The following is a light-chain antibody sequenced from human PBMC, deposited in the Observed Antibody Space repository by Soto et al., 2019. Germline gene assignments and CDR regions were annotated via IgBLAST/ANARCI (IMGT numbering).Light chain of an antibody. CDR2: GAS. J-gene: IGKJ1*01. Sequence: EIVMTQSPATLSVSPGERATLSCRASQSVSSNLAWYQQKPGKAPRLLIYGASTRATGIPARFSGSGSGTEFTLTISSVQSADFAVYYCQQYNNWPPWTFGKGTKVEIK. V-gene: IGKV3-15*01. CDR1: QSVSSN. CDR3: QQYNNWPPWT.